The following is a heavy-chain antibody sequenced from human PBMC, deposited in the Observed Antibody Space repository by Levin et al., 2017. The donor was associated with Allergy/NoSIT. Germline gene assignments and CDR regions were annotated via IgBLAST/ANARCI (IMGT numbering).Heavy chain of an antibody. CDR2: IYYSGST. CDR1: GGSISSTGYY. D-gene: IGHD3-22*01. Sequence: SETLSLTCTVSGGSISSTGYYWGWIRRPPGKGLEWIGSIYYSGSTYYNPSLKSRVTISVDTSKNQFSLRLSSVTAADTAVYYCARLWGSSGYYAMYHFDYWGQGTLVTVSS. V-gene: IGHV4-39*01. J-gene: IGHJ4*02. CDR3: ARLWGSSGYYAMYHFDY.